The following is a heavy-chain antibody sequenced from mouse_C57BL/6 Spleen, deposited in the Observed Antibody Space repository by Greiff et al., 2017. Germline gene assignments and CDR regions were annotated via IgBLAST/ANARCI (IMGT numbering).Heavy chain of an antibody. J-gene: IGHJ2*01. CDR3: ARDRYYYGSSSFDY. CDR1: GFTFSDYY. D-gene: IGHD1-1*01. V-gene: IGHV5-16*01. Sequence: EVQVVESEGGLVQPGSSMKLSCTASGFTFSDYYMAWVRQVPEKGLEWVANINYDGSSTYYLDSLKSRFIISRDNAKNILYLQMSSLKSEDTATYYCARDRYYYGSSSFDYWGQGTTRTVSS. CDR2: INYDGSST.